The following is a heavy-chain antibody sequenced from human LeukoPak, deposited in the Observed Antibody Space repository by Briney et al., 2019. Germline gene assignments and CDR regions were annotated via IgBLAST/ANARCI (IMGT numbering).Heavy chain of an antibody. CDR1: GFTFSSYA. Sequence: PGGSLRLSCAASGFTFSSYAMHWVRQAPGKGLDWVAIISYDGSIKYYADSVKGRFIISRDNAKNSLYLQMNSLRAEDTAVYYCARDREYQLLGADGTFDYWGQGTLVTVSS. J-gene: IGHJ4*02. V-gene: IGHV3-30-3*01. D-gene: IGHD2-2*01. CDR2: ISYDGSIK. CDR3: ARDREYQLLGADGTFDY.